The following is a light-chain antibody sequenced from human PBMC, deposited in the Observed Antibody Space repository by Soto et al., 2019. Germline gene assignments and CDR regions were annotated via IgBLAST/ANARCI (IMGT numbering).Light chain of an antibody. CDR1: SSDVGGYNY. V-gene: IGLV2-14*01. CDR3: SSDSSSSTLLYV. Sequence: QSALTQTASVSGSPGPSITISCTGTSSDVGGYNYVSWYQQHPGKAPKLMIYDVSNRPSGVSNRFSGSKSGNTASLTISGLQAEDYAYDYCSSDSSSSTLLYVFGTGTKVTVL. CDR2: DVS. J-gene: IGLJ1*01.